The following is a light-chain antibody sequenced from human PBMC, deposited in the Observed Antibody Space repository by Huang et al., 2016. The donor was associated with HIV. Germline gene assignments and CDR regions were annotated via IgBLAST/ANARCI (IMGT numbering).Light chain of an antibody. Sequence: VVMTQSPLSLAVILGQPASISCRSSQSLVHSDGDTYLNWFHQRTGQSPRRLIYKASNRDSGVPDRFSGSGSGTDFALKISRVEAEDVGVYSCMQGTHWPPYTLGQGTKLEIK. J-gene: IGKJ2*01. CDR1: QSLVHSDGDTY. V-gene: IGKV2-30*02. CDR2: KAS. CDR3: MQGTHWPPYT.